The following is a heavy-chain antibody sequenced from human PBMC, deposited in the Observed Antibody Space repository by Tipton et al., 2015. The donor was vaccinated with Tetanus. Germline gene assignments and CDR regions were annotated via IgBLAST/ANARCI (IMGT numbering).Heavy chain of an antibody. Sequence: SLRLSCAASGFIFDDYAMHWVRQAPGKGLGWVSGISWNSNTKGYADSVKGRFTISRDNAKNSLYLQMNSLRAEDTALYYCTKTLNCGYDAPCGLDVWGQGTPVSVSS. CDR3: TKTLNCGYDAPCGLDV. D-gene: IGHD5-12*01. V-gene: IGHV3-9*01. CDR2: ISWNSNTK. CDR1: GFIFDDYA. J-gene: IGHJ6*02.